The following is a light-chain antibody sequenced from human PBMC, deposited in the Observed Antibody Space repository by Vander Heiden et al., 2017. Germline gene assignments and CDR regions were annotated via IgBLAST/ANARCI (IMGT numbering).Light chain of an antibody. CDR2: SNN. Sequence: QSVLTQPPSASGPPGQRVTISCSGRSSNIGSNTVNWYQQLPGTAPKLLIYSNNPRPSGVPDRFSGSKSGTSASLAISGLQSEDEADYYCAAWDDSLNGRYVFGTGTKVTVL. CDR1: SSNIGSNT. V-gene: IGLV1-44*01. CDR3: AAWDDSLNGRYV. J-gene: IGLJ1*01.